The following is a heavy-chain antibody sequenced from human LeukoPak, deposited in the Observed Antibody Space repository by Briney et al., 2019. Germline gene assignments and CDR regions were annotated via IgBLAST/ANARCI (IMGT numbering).Heavy chain of an antibody. J-gene: IGHJ4*02. CDR3: ARDLWMPDSLGYSSGWYGGDFDY. CDR2: IIPILGIA. CDR1: GGTFSSYA. Sequence: SVKVSCKASGGTFSSYAISWARQAPGQGLEWMGRIIPILGIANYAQKFQGRVTITADKSTSTAYMELSSLRSEDTAVYYCARDLWMPDSLGYSSGWYGGDFDYWGQGTLVTVSS. D-gene: IGHD6-19*01. V-gene: IGHV1-69*04.